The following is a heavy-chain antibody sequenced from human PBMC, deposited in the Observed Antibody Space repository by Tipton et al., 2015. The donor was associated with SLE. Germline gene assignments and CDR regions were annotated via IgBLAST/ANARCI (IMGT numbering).Heavy chain of an antibody. D-gene: IGHD6-19*01. Sequence: TLSLTCAVYGGSFSGYSWCWIRQTPGKGLEWIGEINHGGSTNYNPSLKTRVTMSVDTSKKQFSLKLGSVTAADTAVYYCARGKGNGNGWGHYYFYGMDIWGQGTTVSVSS. CDR2: INHGGST. CDR3: ARGKGNGNGWGHYYFYGMDI. J-gene: IGHJ6*02. V-gene: IGHV4-34*01. CDR1: GGSFSGYS.